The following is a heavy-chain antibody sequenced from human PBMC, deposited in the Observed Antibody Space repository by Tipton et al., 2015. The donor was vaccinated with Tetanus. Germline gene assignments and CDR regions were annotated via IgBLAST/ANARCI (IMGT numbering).Heavy chain of an antibody. J-gene: IGHJ4*02. V-gene: IGHV3-7*01. CDR1: GFTFSDYW. CDR3: ARDPTRRFDY. Sequence: SLRLSCAASGFTFSDYWMTWVRQAPGKGLEWVANIKHDGSENYYVDSVKGRFTISRDNAKNSLYLQMNSLRVEDTAVYYCARDPTRRFDYWGPGTLVTVSS. D-gene: IGHD1/OR15-1a*01. CDR2: IKHDGSEN.